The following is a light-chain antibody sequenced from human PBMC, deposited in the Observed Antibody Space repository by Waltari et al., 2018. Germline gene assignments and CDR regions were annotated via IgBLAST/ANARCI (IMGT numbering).Light chain of an antibody. CDR2: LGS. CDR1: QSLLHSNGYNY. J-gene: IGKJ1*01. CDR3: MQALQTPWT. V-gene: IGKV2-28*01. Sequence: DIVMTQSPLSLPVTPGEPASISCRSSQSLLHSNGYNYLDLYLQKPGQSPQLLIYLGSNRASGVPDRFSGSGSGTDFTLKLSRVEAEAVGVYYCMQALQTPWTFGQGTKVEIK.